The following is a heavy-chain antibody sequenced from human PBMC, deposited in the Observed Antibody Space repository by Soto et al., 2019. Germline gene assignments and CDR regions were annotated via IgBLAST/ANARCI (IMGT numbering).Heavy chain of an antibody. Sequence: GGSLRLSCAASGFTFSSYSMNWVRQAPGKGLEWVSSISSSSSYIYYADSVKGRFTISRDNAKNSLYLQMNSLRAEDTAVYYCARGRGYCSSTSCYALAFDIWGQGTMVTVSS. CDR1: GFTFSSYS. CDR2: ISSSSSYI. CDR3: ARGRGYCSSTSCYALAFDI. D-gene: IGHD2-2*01. V-gene: IGHV3-21*01. J-gene: IGHJ3*02.